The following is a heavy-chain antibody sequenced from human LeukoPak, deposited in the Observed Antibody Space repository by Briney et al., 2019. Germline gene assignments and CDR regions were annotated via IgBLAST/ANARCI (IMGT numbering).Heavy chain of an antibody. V-gene: IGHV3-7*04. J-gene: IGHJ5*02. Sequence: GGSLRLSCAASGFTFSSYWMSWVRQAPGKGLEWVAHIKKDGSEKYYVDSVKGRFTISRDNAKNSLYLQMNSLRAEDTAVYYCARGRGYSQSNWVDLWGQGTMVTVSA. CDR1: GFTFSSYW. CDR3: ARGRGYSQSNWVDL. CDR2: IKKDGSEK. D-gene: IGHD5-18*01.